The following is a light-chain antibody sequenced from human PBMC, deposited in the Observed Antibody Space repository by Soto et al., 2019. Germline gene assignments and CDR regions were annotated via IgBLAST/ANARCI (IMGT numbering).Light chain of an antibody. Sequence: DNVLTQSPATLSLSPGERATLSCRASQNVDNYLAWYQQKPGQAPRLLIFDASNRATGIPARFTGSGSGTDFTLTISSLEPEDFAVYYCQQRSNWPTFGQGTRLEIK. V-gene: IGKV3-11*01. J-gene: IGKJ5*01. CDR2: DAS. CDR3: QQRSNWPT. CDR1: QNVDNY.